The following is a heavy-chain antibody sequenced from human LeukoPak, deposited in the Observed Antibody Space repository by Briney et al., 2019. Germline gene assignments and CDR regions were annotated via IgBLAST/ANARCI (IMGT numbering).Heavy chain of an antibody. CDR3: ARAYYYDSSGYWDAFDI. D-gene: IGHD3-22*01. CDR2: VNPSGGST. J-gene: IGHJ3*02. V-gene: IGHV1-46*01. CDR1: GYTFTSYY. Sequence: ASVKVSCKASGYTFTSYYMHWVRQAPGQGLEWMGIVNPSGGSTSYAQKFQGRVTMTRDTSTSTVYMELGSLRSEDTAVYYCARAYYYDSSGYWDAFDIWGQGTMVTVSS.